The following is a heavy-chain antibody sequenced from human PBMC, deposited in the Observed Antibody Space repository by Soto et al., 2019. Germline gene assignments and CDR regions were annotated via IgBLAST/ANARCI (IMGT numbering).Heavy chain of an antibody. CDR2: ISYDGSNK. Sequence: PGGSLRLSCAASGFTFSSYAMHWVRQAPGKGLEWVAVISYDGSNKYYADSVKGRFTVSRDNSKNTLYLQMNSLRAEDTAVYYCARAFIAVAGGSYYYYYGMDVWGQGTTVTVSS. CDR3: ARAFIAVAGGSYYYYYGMDV. J-gene: IGHJ6*02. D-gene: IGHD6-19*01. V-gene: IGHV3-30-3*01. CDR1: GFTFSSYA.